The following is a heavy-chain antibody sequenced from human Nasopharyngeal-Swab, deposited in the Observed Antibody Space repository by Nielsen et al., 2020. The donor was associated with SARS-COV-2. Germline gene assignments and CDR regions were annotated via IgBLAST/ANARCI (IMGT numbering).Heavy chain of an antibody. CDR3: ARERDGMDV. CDR1: GFTFSSYE. V-gene: IGHV3-48*03. J-gene: IGHJ6*02. CDR2: ISSSGSTI. Sequence: GGSLRLSCAASGFTFSSYEMNWVRQAPGKGLEWVSYISSSGSTIYYADSVKGRFAISRDNAKNSLYLQMNSLRAEDTAVYYCARERDGMDVWGQGTTVTASS.